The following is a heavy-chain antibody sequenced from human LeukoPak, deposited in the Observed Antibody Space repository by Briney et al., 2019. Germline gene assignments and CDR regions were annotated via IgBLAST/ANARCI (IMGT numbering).Heavy chain of an antibody. CDR1: GYTFTNYY. CDR3: ARDWGIQQWPPSYFDY. CDR2: IDPSGGST. Sequence: ASVKVSCKASGYTFTNYYMHWVRQAPGQGLEWMGKIDPSGGSTTYAQKLQGRVTMTRDTSTSTVYMELTSLRSEDTAMYYCARDWGIQQWPPSYFDYWGQGTLVTVSS. D-gene: IGHD5-18*01. J-gene: IGHJ4*02. V-gene: IGHV1-46*01.